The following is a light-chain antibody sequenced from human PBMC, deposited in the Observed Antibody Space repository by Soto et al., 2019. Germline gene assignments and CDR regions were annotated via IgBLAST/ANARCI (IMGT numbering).Light chain of an antibody. CDR1: QSVLYSSNNKNY. V-gene: IGKV4-1*01. CDR2: WAS. CDR3: QQYERSPPT. J-gene: IGKJ2*01. Sequence: DIVMTQSPDSLAVSLGERATINCKSSQSVLYSSNNKNYLAWYQQRPGQPPKLLIYWASTRESLVPDRRSGSRSRTDFTITITRLQAEDAADYYCQQYERSPPTFGKGTKLEI.